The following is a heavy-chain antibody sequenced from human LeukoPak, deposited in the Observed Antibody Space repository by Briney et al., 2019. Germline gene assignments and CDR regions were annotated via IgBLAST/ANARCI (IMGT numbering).Heavy chain of an antibody. CDR1: GYSFTKDW. CDR3: ARGLRRTDSFDI. D-gene: IGHD4-17*01. Sequence: DSLRDSFKASGYSFTKDWRGRLRQMPGKGLEWMGIIYPGDSDTRYSPSFQGQVTISADKSISTAYLQWSSLKASDTAMYYCARGLRRTDSFDIWGQGTSVTVSS. J-gene: IGHJ3*02. CDR2: IYPGDSDT. V-gene: IGHV5-51*01.